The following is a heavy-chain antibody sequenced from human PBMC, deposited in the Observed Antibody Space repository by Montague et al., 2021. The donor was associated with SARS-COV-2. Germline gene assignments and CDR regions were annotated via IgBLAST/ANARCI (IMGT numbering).Heavy chain of an antibody. Sequence: SETLSLTCAVSDGSISSPNWWNWVRQPPGKGLEWIGEIYYAGNTNYNPTLKSRVTISVDTSKNQFSLKLSSVTAADTAVYYCATLPSSITIFGVVQGYYFDDWGQGTLVTVSS. CDR2: IYYAGNT. V-gene: IGHV4-4*02. CDR3: ATLPSSITIFGVVQGYYFDD. CDR1: DGSISSPNW. J-gene: IGHJ4*02. D-gene: IGHD3-3*01.